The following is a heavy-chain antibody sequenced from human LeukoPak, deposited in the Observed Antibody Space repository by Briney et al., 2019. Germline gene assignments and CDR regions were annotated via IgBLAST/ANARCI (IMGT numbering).Heavy chain of an antibody. Sequence: GGTLRLSCAASGFTFSHHGMNWVRQAPGKGLEWVSYISLSTTSIYYADSVKGRFTISRDNAKNSLYLQMNSLRAEDTAVYYCAREPTYSSSWHTTCDYWGQGTLVTVSS. CDR3: AREPTYSSSWHTTCDY. V-gene: IGHV3-48*04. CDR2: ISLSTTSI. CDR1: GFTFSHHG. J-gene: IGHJ4*02. D-gene: IGHD6-13*01.